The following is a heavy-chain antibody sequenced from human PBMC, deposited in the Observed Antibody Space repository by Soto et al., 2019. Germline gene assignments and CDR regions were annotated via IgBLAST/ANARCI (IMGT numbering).Heavy chain of an antibody. J-gene: IGHJ6*02. V-gene: IGHV4-30-4*08. CDR2: IHHSGSI. CDR3: AREDDGGDSLDV. D-gene: IGHD2-21*02. Sequence: SETLSLTCTVSGGSIRSDYYHWTWIRQSPGKGLEWIGYIHHSGSILYNPSLKSRVTISVDTSKNQFSLHLSSVTAADTAVYFCAREDDGGDSLDVWGQGTTVTVSS. CDR1: GGSIRSDYYH.